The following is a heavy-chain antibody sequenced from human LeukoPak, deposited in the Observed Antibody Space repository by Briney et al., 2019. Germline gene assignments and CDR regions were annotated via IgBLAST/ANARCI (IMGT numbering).Heavy chain of an antibody. V-gene: IGHV3-48*04. CDR2: ISSSGRNI. D-gene: IGHD5-18*01. CDR1: GFTFSSYS. CDR3: ARDLVQLWSKDF. Sequence: GGSLRLSCEASGFTFSSYSMNWVRQAPGKGLEWVSYISSSGRNIYYADSVKGRFTISRDNAKNSLYLQMNSLRAEDTAVYYCARDLVQLWSKDFWGQGTLVTVSS. J-gene: IGHJ4*02.